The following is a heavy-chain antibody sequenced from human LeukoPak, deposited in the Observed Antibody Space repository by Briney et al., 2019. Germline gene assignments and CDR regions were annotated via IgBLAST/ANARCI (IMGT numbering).Heavy chain of an antibody. D-gene: IGHD5-18*01. CDR1: GFTFSSYE. V-gene: IGHV3-48*03. CDR3: ARDVIQPWLLFDY. Sequence: GGSLRLSCAASGFTFSSYEMNWVRQAPGKGLEWVSYISSSGGIRYYADSVKGRFTISRDNAKNSLYLQMNSLRAEDTAVYYCARDVIQPWLLFDYWGQGTLVTVSS. CDR2: ISSSGGIR. J-gene: IGHJ4*02.